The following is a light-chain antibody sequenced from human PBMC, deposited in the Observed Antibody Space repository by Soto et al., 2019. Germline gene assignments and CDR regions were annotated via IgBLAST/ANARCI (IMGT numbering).Light chain of an antibody. Sequence: QSVLTQPPSVSGAPGQRVTLSCTGSTSNIGAGYDVHWYQQLPGTAPKLLIYGNNNRPSGVPDRFSGSKSGTSASLANTGLQAEDDADYCCQSYDSSLSGFYVFGTGTKLTVL. CDR1: TSNIGAGYD. J-gene: IGLJ1*01. V-gene: IGLV1-40*01. CDR2: GNN. CDR3: QSYDSSLSGFYV.